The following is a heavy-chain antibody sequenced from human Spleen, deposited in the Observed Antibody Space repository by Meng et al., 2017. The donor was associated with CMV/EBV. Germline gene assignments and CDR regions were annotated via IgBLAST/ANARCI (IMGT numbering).Heavy chain of an antibody. V-gene: IGHV3-23*01. CDR1: GFNFGDYA. CDR2: ISGRGGST. CDR3: ATDGQRQWLERDPVDI. D-gene: IGHD6-19*01. Sequence: GESLKISCTASGFNFGDYAINWVRQAPGKGLEWVSGISGRGGSTNYADSVKGRITISRDNSKNTLFLQKNSLRGEDTAVYYCATDGQRQWLERDPVDIWGQGTMVTVSS. J-gene: IGHJ3*02.